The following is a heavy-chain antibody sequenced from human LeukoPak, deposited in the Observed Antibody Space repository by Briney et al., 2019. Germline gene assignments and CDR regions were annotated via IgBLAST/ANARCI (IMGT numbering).Heavy chain of an antibody. CDR2: ISVGGDST. D-gene: IGHD4-17*01. CDR3: AKGGLRSDWFDS. J-gene: IGHJ5*01. CDR1: GFTFSSYV. Sequence: GGSLRLSCAASGFTFSSYVMSWVRQAPGRGLDWVLVISVGGDSTFHADSVKGRFTISRDNSKNTVYMEMNSLRVEDTAVYYCAKGGLRSDWFDSWGQGTLVTVSS. V-gene: IGHV3-23*01.